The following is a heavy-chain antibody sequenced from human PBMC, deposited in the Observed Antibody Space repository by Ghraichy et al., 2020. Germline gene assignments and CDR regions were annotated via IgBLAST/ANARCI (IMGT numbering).Heavy chain of an antibody. CDR1: GFTFSSYA. V-gene: IGHV3-23*01. CDR2: IRGSGDST. Sequence: GGSLRLSCAASGFTFSSYAMSWVRQAPGKGLEWVSAIRGSGDSTYYADSVKGRFTISRDNSKSTLYLQVNSLRAEDTAVYYCARISYSSSSEGFGSWGQGTLVTVSS. J-gene: IGHJ4*02. CDR3: ARISYSSSSEGFGS. D-gene: IGHD6-6*01.